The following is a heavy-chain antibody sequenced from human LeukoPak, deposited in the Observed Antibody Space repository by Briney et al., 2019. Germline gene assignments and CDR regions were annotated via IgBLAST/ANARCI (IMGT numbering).Heavy chain of an antibody. J-gene: IGHJ5*02. CDR2: IYYSGST. Sequence: SETLSLTCTVSGGSISSGGYYWSWIRQHPGEGLEWIEYIYYSGSTYYNPSLKSRVTISVDTSKNQFSLKLSSVTAADTAVYYCARDWGYCSSTSCYPYNWFDPWGQGTLVTVSS. CDR1: GGSISSGGYY. CDR3: ARDWGYCSSTSCYPYNWFDP. V-gene: IGHV4-31*03. D-gene: IGHD2-2*01.